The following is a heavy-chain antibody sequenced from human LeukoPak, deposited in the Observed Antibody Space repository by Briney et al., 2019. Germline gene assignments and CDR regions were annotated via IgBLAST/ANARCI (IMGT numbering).Heavy chain of an antibody. V-gene: IGHV4-34*01. CDR1: GGSLNGYY. Sequence: SETLSLTCSVSGGSLNGYYLSWIRQPPGKGLEWIGEINHSGTTNYNPSLKSRVTMSLDTSKNQYSLRLNSVTAAEVAVYYCARVPLRFLEPFDFWGQGTLVTVSS. CDR3: ARVPLRFLEPFDF. D-gene: IGHD3-3*01. J-gene: IGHJ4*02. CDR2: INHSGTT.